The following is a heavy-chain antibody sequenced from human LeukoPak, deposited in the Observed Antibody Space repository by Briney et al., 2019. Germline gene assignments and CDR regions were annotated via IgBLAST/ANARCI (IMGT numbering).Heavy chain of an antibody. V-gene: IGHV4-38-2*02. CDR3: ARLIGSVSFSDV. CDR2: MYHSGNI. D-gene: IGHD3-9*01. CDR1: VYSITSGYH. Sequence: SETLSLTCIVSVYSITSGYHWGWIRQTPGKGLEWIGTMYHSGNINYNPSLKSRVTVSVDTSKNQFSLKLDSVTAADTAVFYCARLIGSVSFSDVWGQGILVTVSS. J-gene: IGHJ4*02.